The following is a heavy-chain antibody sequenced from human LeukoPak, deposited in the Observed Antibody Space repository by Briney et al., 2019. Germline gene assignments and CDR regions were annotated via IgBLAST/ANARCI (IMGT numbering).Heavy chain of an antibody. CDR2: IDLFGTSI. CDR3: ARLNYDFWSGVWEGYYMDV. V-gene: IGHV3-11*04. J-gene: IGHJ6*03. D-gene: IGHD3-3*01. CDR1: GFTFSDHY. Sequence: GGSLRLSCAASGFTFSDHYMSWNRQAPGKGLEWVSYIDLFGTSIYYSDSVKGRFTISRDNAENSLYLQVNSLRAEDTAVYYSARLNYDFWSGVWEGYYMDVWGKGTTVTVSS.